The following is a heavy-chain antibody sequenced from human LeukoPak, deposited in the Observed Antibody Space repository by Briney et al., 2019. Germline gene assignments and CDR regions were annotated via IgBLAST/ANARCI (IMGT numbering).Heavy chain of an antibody. D-gene: IGHD2-8*01. CDR3: AKEYCTNGVCYKQNYYGMDF. CDR1: GYTFTSYY. Sequence: GASVKVSCKAPGYTFTSYYMHWVRQAPGQGLEWMGIINPSGGSTSCAQKFQGRVTMTRDTSTSTVYMELSSLRSEDTAVYYCAKEYCTNGVCYKQNYYGMDFWGQGPTVTVSS. CDR2: INPSGGST. J-gene: IGHJ6*02. V-gene: IGHV1-46*01.